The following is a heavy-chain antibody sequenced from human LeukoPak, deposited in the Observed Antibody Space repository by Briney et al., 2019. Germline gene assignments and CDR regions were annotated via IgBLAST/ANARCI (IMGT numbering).Heavy chain of an antibody. CDR2: INWNGGST. J-gene: IGHJ3*02. Sequence: PGGSLRLSCAASGFTFDDYGMSWVRQVPGKGLEWVSGINWNGGSTAYADSVKGRFTISRDNAKNSLYLQMNSLRAEDSALYYCARTRMATKTGAFDIWGQGTMVTVSS. D-gene: IGHD5-24*01. CDR1: GFTFDDYG. CDR3: ARTRMATKTGAFDI. V-gene: IGHV3-20*04.